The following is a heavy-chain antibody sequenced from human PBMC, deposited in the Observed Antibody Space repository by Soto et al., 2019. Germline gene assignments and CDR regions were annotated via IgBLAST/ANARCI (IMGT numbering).Heavy chain of an antibody. D-gene: IGHD2-15*01. V-gene: IGHV3-21*01. CDR2: IRGFSPYT. J-gene: IGHJ6*02. CDR1: GFTFRTYT. CDR3: ARDRGYDAHDYYYNAMDV. Sequence: SLRLSCISSGFTFRTYTMNWVRQAPGKGLEWVSGIRGFSPYTFYAESVKGRFTISRDNAKNSRYLQMNSLRAEDTAVYYCARDRGYDAHDYYYNAMDVWGQGTTVTVSS.